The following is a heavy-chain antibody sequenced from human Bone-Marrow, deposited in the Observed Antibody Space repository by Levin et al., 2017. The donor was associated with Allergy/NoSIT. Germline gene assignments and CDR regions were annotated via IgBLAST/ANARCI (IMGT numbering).Heavy chain of an antibody. CDR1: GYTFTSYA. CDR3: ARASMGYYDILTGYQYGYYYYYYMDV. CDR2: INTNTGNP. V-gene: IGHV7-4-1*02. Sequence: ASVKVSCKASGYTFTSYAMNWVRQAPGQGLEWMGWINTNTGNPTYAQGFTGRFVFSLDTSVSTAYLQISSLKAEDTAVYYCARASMGYYDILTGYQYGYYYYYYMDVWGKGTTVTVSS. J-gene: IGHJ6*03. D-gene: IGHD3-9*01.